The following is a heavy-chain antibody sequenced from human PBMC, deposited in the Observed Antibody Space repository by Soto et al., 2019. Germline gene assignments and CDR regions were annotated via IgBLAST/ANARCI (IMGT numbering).Heavy chain of an antibody. Sequence: SETLSLTCTVSGGSISSYYWSWIRQPPGKGLEWIGYIYYSGSTNYTPSLTSRVTISVDTSKTQSSLKLSSVTAADTAVYYCAREATTTGDYYDYWGQGNLVTFSS. CDR3: AREATTTGDYYDY. CDR1: GGSISSYY. CDR2: IYYSGST. V-gene: IGHV4-59*01. D-gene: IGHD1-1*01. J-gene: IGHJ4*02.